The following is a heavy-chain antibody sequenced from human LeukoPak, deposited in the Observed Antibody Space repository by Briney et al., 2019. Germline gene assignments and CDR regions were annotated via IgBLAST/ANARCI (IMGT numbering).Heavy chain of an antibody. V-gene: IGHV3-23*01. D-gene: IGHD3-10*01. CDR2: ISGSGGST. J-gene: IGHJ6*02. CDR3: AKSKDDPNYYYYFYGLDV. CDR1: TFTFSSYV. Sequence: GGSLRLSCAASTFTFSSYVMSWVRQAPGKGLEWVSGISGSGGSTYYADSVKGRFTISRDNSKNTLYLQMNSLRAEDTAVYYCAKSKDDPNYYYYFYGLDVWGQGTTVTVSS.